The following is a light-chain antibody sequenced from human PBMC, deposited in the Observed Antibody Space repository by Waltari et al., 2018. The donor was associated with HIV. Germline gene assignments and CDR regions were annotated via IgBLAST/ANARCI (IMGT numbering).Light chain of an antibody. CDR3: QQRSNWLT. Sequence: EIVLTQSPATLSLSPGERATLSCRASQSVNRFLAWYQHKPGQGPTLLIYDASNRATGIPARFSGNGSGTDFTLTSNSLDPEDFAVYYCQQRSNWLTFGGGTRVEIK. CDR2: DAS. CDR1: QSVNRF. J-gene: IGKJ4*01. V-gene: IGKV3-11*01.